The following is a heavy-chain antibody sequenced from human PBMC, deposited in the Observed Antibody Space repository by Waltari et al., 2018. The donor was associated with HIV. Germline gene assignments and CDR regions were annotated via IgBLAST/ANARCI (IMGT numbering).Heavy chain of an antibody. CDR1: GFTFNTYA. CDR2: ITGRGDST. V-gene: IGHV3-23*04. D-gene: IGHD3-22*01. J-gene: IGHJ6*02. CDR3: AKVKESPYYSSSGHYYYYGMDV. Sequence: EVQVVESGGGLVQPGGSLRLSCAASGFTFNTYAMNWVRQAPGKGLEWLSAITGRGDSTYYADSVRGRFSISRDNSKNTVFLQMNSLRAEDTAVYYCAKVKESPYYSSSGHYYYYGMDVWGQGTTVTVSS.